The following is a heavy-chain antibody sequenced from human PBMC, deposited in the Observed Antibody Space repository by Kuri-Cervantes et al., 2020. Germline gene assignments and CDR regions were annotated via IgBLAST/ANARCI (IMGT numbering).Heavy chain of an antibody. CDR3: ARVRSQWFSYWYFDL. V-gene: IGHV4-30-4*08. Sequence: LSLTCTVSGGSISSGAYYWSWIRQHPGKGLEWIGYIYYSGSTYYNPSLKSRVTISVDTSKNQFSLKLSSVTAADTAVYYCARVRSQWFSYWYFDLWGRGTLVTVSS. D-gene: IGHD3-22*01. J-gene: IGHJ2*01. CDR1: GGSISSGAYY. CDR2: IYYSGST.